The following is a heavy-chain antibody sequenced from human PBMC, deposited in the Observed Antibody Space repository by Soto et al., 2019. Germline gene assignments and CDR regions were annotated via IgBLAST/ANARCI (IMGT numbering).Heavy chain of an antibody. V-gene: IGHV1-69*13. CDR3: ARDHGNLFEYSSSSGSNWFDP. J-gene: IGHJ5*02. D-gene: IGHD6-6*01. CDR2: IIPIFGTA. CDR1: GGTFSSYA. Sequence: ASVKVSCKASGGTFSSYAISWVRQAPGQGLEWMGGIIPIFGTANYAQKFQGRVTITADESTSTAYMELSSLRSEDTAVYYCARDHGNLFEYSSSSGSNWFDPWGQGTLVTVSS.